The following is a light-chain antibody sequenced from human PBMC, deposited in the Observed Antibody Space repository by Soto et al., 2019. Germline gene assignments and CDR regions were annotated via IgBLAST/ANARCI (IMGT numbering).Light chain of an antibody. J-gene: IGKJ4*01. Sequence: EIVMTQSPATLSVSPGERATLSCRASQSVSSNLAWYQQKPGQAPRLLIYGASTRATGIPARFSGSGSGTEFTLTIRSLQSEDFAVYCCQPYNNWPPLTFGGGTVVEIK. CDR3: QPYNNWPPLT. CDR1: QSVSSN. V-gene: IGKV3-15*01. CDR2: GAS.